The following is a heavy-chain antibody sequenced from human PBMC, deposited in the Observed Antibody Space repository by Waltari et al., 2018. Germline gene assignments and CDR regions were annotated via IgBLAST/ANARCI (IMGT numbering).Heavy chain of an antibody. Sequence: EVKLVESGGGLVHPGGSLRLSCAASGFTVRPTHMSWVRQAPGKGLEWVSIIYPAGSAYNADSVEGRFTISRDISNNMLHLQMNSLRLEDSATYYCATARDEDTAMVYFDNWGQGTLVSVSS. V-gene: IGHV3-66*02. CDR2: IYPAGSA. CDR3: ATARDEDTAMVYFDN. CDR1: GFTVRPTH. D-gene: IGHD5-18*01. J-gene: IGHJ4*02.